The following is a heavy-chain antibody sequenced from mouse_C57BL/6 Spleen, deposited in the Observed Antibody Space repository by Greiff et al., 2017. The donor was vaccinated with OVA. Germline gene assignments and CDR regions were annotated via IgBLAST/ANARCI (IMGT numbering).Heavy chain of an antibody. CDR1: GFTFSSYT. J-gene: IGHJ2*01. CDR2: ISGGGGNT. CDR3: ARDPGYGNLDY. Sequence: EVKVVESGGGLVKPGGSLKLSCAASGFTFSSYTMSWVRQTPEKRLEWVATISGGGGNTYYPDSVKGRFTISRDNAKNTLYLQMSSLRSEDTALYYCARDPGYGNLDYWGQGTTLTVSS. D-gene: IGHD2-1*01. V-gene: IGHV5-9*01.